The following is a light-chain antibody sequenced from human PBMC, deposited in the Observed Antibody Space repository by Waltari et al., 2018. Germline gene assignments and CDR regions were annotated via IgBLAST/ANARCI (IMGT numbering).Light chain of an antibody. CDR3: SLYMGSGIWV. CDR1: SGSVSTTSY. CDR2: KGS. V-gene: IGLV8-61*01. Sequence: QTVVTQEPSLSVSPGGTVTLTCALTSGSVSTTSYATWYQQTPSQPPRTLVYKGSSRSSGVPDRFSGSVLGNTAALTITGAQADDESNYYCSLYMGSGIWVFGGGTKLTVL. J-gene: IGLJ3*02.